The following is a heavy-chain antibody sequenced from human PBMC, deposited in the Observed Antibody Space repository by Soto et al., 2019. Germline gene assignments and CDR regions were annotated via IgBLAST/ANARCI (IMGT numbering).Heavy chain of an antibody. V-gene: IGHV3-15*01. J-gene: IGHJ4*02. CDR2: IKSKTDGGTT. Sequence: GGSLRLSCAASGFTFSNAWMSWVRQAPGKGLEWVGCIKSKTDGGTTDYAAHVKGRFTISRDDSKNMVFLQMNRLKIEDTAVYYCTTDDPINRNWGQGTLVTVSS. CDR1: GFTFSNAW. CDR3: TTDDPINRN.